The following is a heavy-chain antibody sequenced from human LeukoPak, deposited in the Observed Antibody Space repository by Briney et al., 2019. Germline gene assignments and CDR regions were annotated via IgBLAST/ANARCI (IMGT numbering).Heavy chain of an antibody. J-gene: IGHJ4*02. CDR2: INTDGSRT. CDR1: GFTFRDYA. D-gene: IGHD5-18*01. Sequence: GGSLRLSCAASGFTFRDYAMNWVRQAPGKGLEWVSRINTDGSRTIYADSVKGRFTISRDNAKNTLYLQMNSLRAEDTAVYYCARDLGYSHFDYWGQGTLVTVSS. CDR3: ARDLGYSHFDY. V-gene: IGHV3-74*01.